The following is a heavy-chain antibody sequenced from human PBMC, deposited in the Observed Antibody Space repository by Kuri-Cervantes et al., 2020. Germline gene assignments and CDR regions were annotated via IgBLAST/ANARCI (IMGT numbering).Heavy chain of an antibody. D-gene: IGHD2-2*01. Sequence: GGSLRLSCAGSGFAFSSYWMHWVRQAPGKGLVWVSRINSDGSSTTYADSVKGRFTISRDNAKNTLYLQMNSLRADDTAVYYCAGVVGDCSSSGCWYYGMDVWGQGTTVTVSS. CDR2: INSDGSST. CDR1: GFAFSSYW. J-gene: IGHJ6*02. CDR3: AGVVGDCSSSGCWYYGMDV. V-gene: IGHV3-74*01.